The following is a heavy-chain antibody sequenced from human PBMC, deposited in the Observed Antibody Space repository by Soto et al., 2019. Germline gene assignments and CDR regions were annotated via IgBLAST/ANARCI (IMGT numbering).Heavy chain of an antibody. D-gene: IGHD3-10*01. CDR1: GFTFSSYE. Sequence: PGGSLRLSCAASGFTFSSYEMNWVRQAPGKGLEWVSYISSSGGTIFYADSVKGRFTISRDNARNALSLQMNSLRDEDTAVYYCARGLRGELSPGGIDQFDHWGQGTLVTVSS. CDR2: ISSSGGTI. J-gene: IGHJ4*01. V-gene: IGHV3-48*03. CDR3: ARGLRGELSPGGIDQFDH.